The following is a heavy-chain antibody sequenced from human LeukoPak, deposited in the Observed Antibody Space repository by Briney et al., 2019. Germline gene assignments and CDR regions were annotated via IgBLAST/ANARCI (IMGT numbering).Heavy chain of an antibody. CDR2: INPNSGGT. Sequence: GASVKVSCKASGYTFTGYYMHWVRQAPGQGLEWMGWINPNSGGTNYAQKFQGRVTMTRDTSISTAYMELSRPRSDDTAVYYCARDADIVVVPAANGVDYWGQGTLVTVSS. D-gene: IGHD2-2*01. J-gene: IGHJ4*02. CDR3: ARDADIVVVPAANGVDY. CDR1: GYTFTGYY. V-gene: IGHV1-2*02.